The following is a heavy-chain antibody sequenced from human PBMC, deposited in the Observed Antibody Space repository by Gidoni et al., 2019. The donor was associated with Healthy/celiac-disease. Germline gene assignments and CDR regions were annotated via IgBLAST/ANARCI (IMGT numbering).Heavy chain of an antibody. J-gene: IGHJ4*02. V-gene: IGHV4-59*08. CDR3: ARLGSGYSLSV. CDR2: IYYTGST. Sequence: QVQLQESGPGLVKPSETLSLTCTVSGGSISSYYWSWLRQPPGKGREWIGYIYYTGSTNYNPSLKSRVTILVDTSKNQFSLKLSSVTAADTAVYYCARLGSGYSLSVWGQGTLVTVSS. D-gene: IGHD3-22*01. CDR1: GGSISSYY.